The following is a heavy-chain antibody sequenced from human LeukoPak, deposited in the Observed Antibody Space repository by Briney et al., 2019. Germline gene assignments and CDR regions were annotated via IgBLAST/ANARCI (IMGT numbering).Heavy chain of an antibody. J-gene: IGHJ4*02. Sequence: GGSLRLSCAASGFTFSSYAMHWVRQAPGKGLEWVAVISYDGSNKYYADSVKGRFTISRDNSKNTLYLQMNSLRAEDTAVYYCARGTIHDHGDYGDYYFDYWGQGTLVTVSS. D-gene: IGHD4-17*01. CDR3: ARGTIHDHGDYGDYYFDY. CDR2: ISYDGSNK. CDR1: GFTFSSYA. V-gene: IGHV3-30*04.